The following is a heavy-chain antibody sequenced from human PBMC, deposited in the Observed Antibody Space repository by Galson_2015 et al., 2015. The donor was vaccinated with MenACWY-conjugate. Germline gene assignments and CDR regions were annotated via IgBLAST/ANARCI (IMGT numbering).Heavy chain of an antibody. D-gene: IGHD5-12*01. CDR2: VSYDASSR. CDR3: VRAEGWLRSAFDL. CDR1: GFRFSSYT. Sequence: SLRLSCAASGFRFSSYTFYWVRQSPGKGLEWVAVVSYDASSRYYRDSVQGRFTISRDNSKNTVSLEMSSLGPEDSAVYYCVRAEGWLRSAFDLWGQGTMGTVSS. V-gene: IGHV3-30*10. J-gene: IGHJ3*01.